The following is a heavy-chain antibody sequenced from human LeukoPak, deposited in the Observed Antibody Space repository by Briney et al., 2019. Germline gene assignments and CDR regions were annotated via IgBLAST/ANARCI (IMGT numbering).Heavy chain of an antibody. CDR1: GGSISSRNYY. Sequence: SETLSLTCTVSGGSISSRNYYWGWIRQPPGKGLEWIGNIYYSGSTYYNPSLKSRVTVSVDTSKNHFSLKLSSATAADTAVYYCARLVAVAGVFDYWGQGTLVTVSS. J-gene: IGHJ4*02. D-gene: IGHD6-19*01. V-gene: IGHV4-39*02. CDR3: ARLVAVAGVFDY. CDR2: IYYSGST.